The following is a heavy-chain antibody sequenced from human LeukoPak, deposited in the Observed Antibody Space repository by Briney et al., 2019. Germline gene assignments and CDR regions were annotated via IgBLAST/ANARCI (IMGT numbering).Heavy chain of an antibody. V-gene: IGHV3-33*06. CDR1: GFTFSSYG. D-gene: IGHD6-19*01. Sequence: GGSLRLSCAASGFTFSSYGMHWVRQAPGKGLEWVAVIWYDGSNKYYADSVKGRFTISRDNSNNTLYLQMNSLRADDTAVYYCAKVASADAQARLNYWGQGTLVTVSS. CDR2: IWYDGSNK. CDR3: AKVASADAQARLNY. J-gene: IGHJ4*02.